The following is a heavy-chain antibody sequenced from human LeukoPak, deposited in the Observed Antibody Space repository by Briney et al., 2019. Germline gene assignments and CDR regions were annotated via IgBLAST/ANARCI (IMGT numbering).Heavy chain of an antibody. CDR2: IWPSDSDT. CDR3: ATFSGSYFIAY. V-gene: IGHV5-51*01. Sequence: GESLKISCEASGYRFTNYWIGWVRQMPGRGLEWMGIIWPSDSDTRYSPSFQGQVTISADKSISTAYLRWSSLKASDTAMYYCATFSGSYFIAYWGQGTLVTVSS. J-gene: IGHJ4*02. CDR1: GYRFTNYW. D-gene: IGHD1-26*01.